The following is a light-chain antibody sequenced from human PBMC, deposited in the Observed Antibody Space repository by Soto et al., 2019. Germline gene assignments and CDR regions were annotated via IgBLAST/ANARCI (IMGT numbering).Light chain of an antibody. V-gene: IGKV3-20*01. CDR1: QSADSDY. CDR3: QLSNPGR. J-gene: IGKJ1*01. Sequence: IVLTQSPGTLSLSPGERATLSCRASQSADSDYFAWYQQKPGQAPRLLIYGGSRRATGIPDRFSGGESGTNFTLPISRLEPEDYAVYYFQLSNPGRYGQGTKVEI. CDR2: GGS.